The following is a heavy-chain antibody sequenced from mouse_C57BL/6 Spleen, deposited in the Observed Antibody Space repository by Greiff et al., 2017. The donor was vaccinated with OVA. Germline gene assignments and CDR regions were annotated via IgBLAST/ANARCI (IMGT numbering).Heavy chain of an antibody. CDR1: GYSIPSGYY. Sequence: EVQLQESGPGLVKPSQSLSLTCSVTGYSIPSGYYWNWIRQFPGNKLEWMGYISYDGSNNYNPSLKNRISITRDTSKNQFFLKLNSVTTEDTATYYCAREYYYWGQGTSVTVSS. CDR3: AREYYY. V-gene: IGHV3-6*01. CDR2: ISYDGSN. J-gene: IGHJ4*01.